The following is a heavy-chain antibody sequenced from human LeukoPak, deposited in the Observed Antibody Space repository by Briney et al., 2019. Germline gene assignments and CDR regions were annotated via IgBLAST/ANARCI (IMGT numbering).Heavy chain of an antibody. Sequence: GGSLRLSCAASGFTVSSNYMSWVRQAPGKGLEWVSVIYSGGSTYYADSVKGRFTISRDNSKNTLYLQMNGLRAEDTAVYYCASGGYYDSSSYGMDVWGQGTTVTVSS. V-gene: IGHV3-53*01. D-gene: IGHD3-22*01. CDR3: ASGGYYDSSSYGMDV. CDR2: IYSGGST. CDR1: GFTVSSNY. J-gene: IGHJ6*02.